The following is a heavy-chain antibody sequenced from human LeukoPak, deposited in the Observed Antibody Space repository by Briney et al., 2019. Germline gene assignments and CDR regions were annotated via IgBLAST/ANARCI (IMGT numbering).Heavy chain of an antibody. CDR3: ARGKGHYYDSSGYSY. J-gene: IGHJ4*02. Sequence: SETLSLTCTVSGYSISSGYYWGWIRQPPGKGLEWIGEINHSGSTNYNPSLKSRVTISVDTSKNQFSLKLSSVTAADTAVYYCARGKGHYYDSSGYSYWGQGTLVTVSS. V-gene: IGHV4-38-2*02. CDR2: INHSGST. CDR1: GYSISSGYY. D-gene: IGHD3-22*01.